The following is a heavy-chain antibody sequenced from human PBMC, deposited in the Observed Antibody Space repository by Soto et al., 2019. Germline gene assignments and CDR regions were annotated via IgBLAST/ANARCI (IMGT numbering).Heavy chain of an antibody. D-gene: IGHD2-2*02. J-gene: IGHJ3*02. CDR2: IDPSDSYT. Sequence: GESLKISCKASGYSFITHWIAWVRQMPGKGLEWMGRIDPSDSYTNYSPSFQGHVTISADKSISTAYLQWSSLKASDTAMYYCARRIPRAPPDAFDIWGQGTMVTVSS. CDR1: GYSFITHW. V-gene: IGHV5-10-1*01. CDR3: ARRIPRAPPDAFDI.